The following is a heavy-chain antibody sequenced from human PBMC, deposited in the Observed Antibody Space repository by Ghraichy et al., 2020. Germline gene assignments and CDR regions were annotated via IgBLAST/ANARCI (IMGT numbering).Heavy chain of an antibody. V-gene: IGHV4-30-2*06. J-gene: IGHJ4*02. CDR3: ARGAHDYAFDF. CDR1: GDVIGAGGYS. D-gene: IGHD4-17*01. CDR2: TYHDGTT. Sequence: SETLSLTCAVSGDVIGAGGYSWSWIRQSPGKGLEWVGYTYHDGTTHLNPSLKNRVPILVDKSKNQFSLNLSSLTAADTAVYYCARGAHDYAFDFWGQGAPVTVTS.